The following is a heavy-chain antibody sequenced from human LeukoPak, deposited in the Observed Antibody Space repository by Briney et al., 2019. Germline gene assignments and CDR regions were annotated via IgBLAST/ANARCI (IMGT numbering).Heavy chain of an antibody. Sequence: GESLKLSCAASGFTFSTYWMSWVRQAPGKGLEWVANIDQDGSHEYYLDSVKGRFTISRDNAKNSVFLQMNSLRVEDTAIYYCVTFWASMDSGWLRDGMDVWGQGTAVTVSS. J-gene: IGHJ6*02. CDR2: IDQDGSHE. CDR3: VTFWASMDSGWLRDGMDV. D-gene: IGHD6-19*01. CDR1: GFTFSTYW. V-gene: IGHV3-7*01.